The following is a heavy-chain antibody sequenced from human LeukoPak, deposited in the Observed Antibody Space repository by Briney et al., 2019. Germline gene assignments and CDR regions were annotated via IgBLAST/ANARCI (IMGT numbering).Heavy chain of an antibody. J-gene: IGHJ3*02. CDR2: IKQDGSEK. Sequence: GGSLRPSCAASGFTFSSYWMSWVRQAPGKGLEWVANIKQDGSEKYYVDSVKGRFTISRDNAKNSLYLQMNSLRAEDTAVYYCARDRWEHAFDIWGQGTMVTVSS. D-gene: IGHD1-1*01. V-gene: IGHV3-7*01. CDR1: GFTFSSYW. CDR3: ARDRWEHAFDI.